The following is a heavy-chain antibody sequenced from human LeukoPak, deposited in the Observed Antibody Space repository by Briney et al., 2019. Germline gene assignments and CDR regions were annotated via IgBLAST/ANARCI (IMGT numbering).Heavy chain of an antibody. V-gene: IGHV3-21*01. Sequence: GGSLRLSCAASGFTFSSYSMNWVRQAPGKGLEWVSSISSSSSYIYYADSVKGRFTISRDNAKNSLYLQMNSLRAEDTAVYYCARAHWVSSGDFDYWGQGTLVTVSS. D-gene: IGHD3-10*01. CDR3: ARAHWVSSGDFDY. J-gene: IGHJ4*02. CDR1: GFTFSSYS. CDR2: ISSSSSYI.